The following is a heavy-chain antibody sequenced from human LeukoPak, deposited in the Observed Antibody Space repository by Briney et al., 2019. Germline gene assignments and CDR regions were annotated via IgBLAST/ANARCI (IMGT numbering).Heavy chain of an antibody. D-gene: IGHD2-15*01. CDR1: GYTFTSYD. CDR2: MNPNSGNT. CDR3: AREGGTVDYYYYGMDV. Sequence: ASVKVSCKASGYTFTSYDINWVRQATGQGVEWMGWMNPNSGNTGYAQKFQGRVTMTRNTSISTAYMELSSLRSEDTAVYYCAREGGTVDYYYYGMDVWGQGTTVTVSS. J-gene: IGHJ6*02. V-gene: IGHV1-8*01.